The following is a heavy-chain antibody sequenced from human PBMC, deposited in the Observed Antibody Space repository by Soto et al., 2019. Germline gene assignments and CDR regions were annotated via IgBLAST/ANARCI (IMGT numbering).Heavy chain of an antibody. CDR3: ARAVTWGLDV. J-gene: IGHJ6*02. D-gene: IGHD3-10*01. Sequence: EVPLVESGGGLVQPGGSLRLSCAASGFTFSLYSMSWVRQAPGKGLEWVSYISRSSTGIHYADSVKVRFTISRDDATNSMHLQMNSLRDGETAVYYCARAVTWGLDVWGQGTTVSISS. CDR1: GFTFSLYS. V-gene: IGHV3-48*02. CDR2: ISRSSTGI.